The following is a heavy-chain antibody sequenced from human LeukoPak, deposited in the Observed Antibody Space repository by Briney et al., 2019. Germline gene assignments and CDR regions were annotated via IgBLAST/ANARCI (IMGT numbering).Heavy chain of an antibody. D-gene: IGHD5-18*01. V-gene: IGHV3-30-3*01. CDR2: ISYDGSNK. Sequence: QPGGSLRLSCAASGFTFSNYAMHWVRQAPGKGLEWVAIISYDGSNKYYADSMKGRFTISRDNSKNTLYLQMNSLRAEDTAVYYCARGSGKYSYGLFDYWGQGTLVTVSS. CDR3: ARGSGKYSYGLFDY. CDR1: GFTFSNYA. J-gene: IGHJ4*02.